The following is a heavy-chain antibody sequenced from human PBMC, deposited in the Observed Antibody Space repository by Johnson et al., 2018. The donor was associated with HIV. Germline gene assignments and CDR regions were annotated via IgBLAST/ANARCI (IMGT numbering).Heavy chain of an antibody. CDR2: ISGSGGST. CDR3: VREGPSERAGFDI. V-gene: IGHV3-23*04. Sequence: VQLVESGGGVVQPGRSLRLSCAASGFTFSSYAMHWVRQAPGKGLEWVSAISGSGGSTYYADSVKGRFTISRDNSKNTLYMQMNSLRAEDTAVYYCVREGPSERAGFDIWGQGTMVTVSS. J-gene: IGHJ3*02. CDR1: GFTFSSYA.